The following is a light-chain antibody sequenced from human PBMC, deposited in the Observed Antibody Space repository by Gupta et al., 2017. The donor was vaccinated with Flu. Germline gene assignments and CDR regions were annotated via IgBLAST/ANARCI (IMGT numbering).Light chain of an antibody. CDR3: HQRSGKDT. CDR1: QSVGSY. Sequence: EIVLTQSPATLSLSPGERATLSCRASQSVGSYLAWYQHKPGQAPRLLIYDASNRATGIPARFSGSGSGTDFTLTISSLEPEDFAVYYCHQRSGKDTFGQGTKLEIK. J-gene: IGKJ2*01. V-gene: IGKV3-11*01. CDR2: DAS.